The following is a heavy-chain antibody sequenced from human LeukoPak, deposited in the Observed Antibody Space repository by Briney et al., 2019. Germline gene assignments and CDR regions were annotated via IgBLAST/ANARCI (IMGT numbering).Heavy chain of an antibody. V-gene: IGHV3-11*04. D-gene: IGHD3-16*01. Sequence: PGGSLRLSCAASGFTFGDYYMSWIRQAPGKGLEWVSYISSSGTTIHYADSVKGRFTISRDNAKNSLYLQMNALRAEDTAVYYCAKDQGGKNYFDYWGQGTLVTVSS. CDR3: AKDQGGKNYFDY. CDR1: GFTFGDYY. CDR2: ISSSGTTI. J-gene: IGHJ4*02.